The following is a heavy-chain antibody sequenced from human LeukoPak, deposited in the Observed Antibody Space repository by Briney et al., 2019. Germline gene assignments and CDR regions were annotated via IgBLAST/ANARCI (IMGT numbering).Heavy chain of an antibody. CDR3: AREIGSRGWYYFDY. J-gene: IGHJ4*02. Sequence: SVKVSCKASGGTFSSYAISWVRQAPGQGLEWMGRIIPIFGTANYAQKLQGRVTITTDESTSTAYMELSSLRSEDTAVYYCAREIGSRGWYYFDYWGQGTLVTVSS. CDR1: GGTFSSYA. CDR2: IIPIFGTA. V-gene: IGHV1-69*05. D-gene: IGHD6-19*01.